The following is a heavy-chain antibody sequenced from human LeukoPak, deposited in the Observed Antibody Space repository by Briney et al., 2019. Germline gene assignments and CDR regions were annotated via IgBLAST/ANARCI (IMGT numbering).Heavy chain of an antibody. CDR2: ISYDGSNK. Sequence: GGSLRLSCAASGFTFSSYGMHWVRQAPGKGLEWVAVISYDGSNKYYADSVKGRFTISRDNSKNTLYLQMNSLRAEDTAVYYCAKGGWELYYYYYGMDVWGQGTMVTVSS. D-gene: IGHD1-26*01. CDR1: GFTFSSYG. V-gene: IGHV3-30*18. J-gene: IGHJ6*02. CDR3: AKGGWELYYYYYGMDV.